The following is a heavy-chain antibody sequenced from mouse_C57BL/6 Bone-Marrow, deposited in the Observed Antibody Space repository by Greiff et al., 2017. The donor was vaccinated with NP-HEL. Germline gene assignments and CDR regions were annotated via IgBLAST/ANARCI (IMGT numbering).Heavy chain of an antibody. J-gene: IGHJ2*01. CDR3: ARSDYYGSSPFDY. CDR1: GYTFTSYW. D-gene: IGHD1-1*01. V-gene: IGHV1-50*01. CDR2: IDPSDSYT. Sequence: QVQLQQPGAELVKPGASVKLSCKASGYTFTSYWMQWVKQRPGQGLEWIGEIDPSDSYTNYNQKFKGKATLTVDTSSSTAYMPLSSLTSEDSAVYYCARSDYYGSSPFDYWGQGTTLTVSS.